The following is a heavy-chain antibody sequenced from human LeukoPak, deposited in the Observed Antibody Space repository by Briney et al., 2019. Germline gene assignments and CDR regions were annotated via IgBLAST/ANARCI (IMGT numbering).Heavy chain of an antibody. Sequence: SETLSLTCTVSGGCISSYYWSWIRQPPGRGLEWIGEINHSGSTNYNPSLKSRVTISVDTSKNQFSLKLSSVTAADTAVYYCARGPLLWFGDYGMDVWGQGTTVTVSS. D-gene: IGHD3-10*01. CDR2: INHSGST. CDR1: GGCISSYY. V-gene: IGHV4-34*01. J-gene: IGHJ6*02. CDR3: ARGPLLWFGDYGMDV.